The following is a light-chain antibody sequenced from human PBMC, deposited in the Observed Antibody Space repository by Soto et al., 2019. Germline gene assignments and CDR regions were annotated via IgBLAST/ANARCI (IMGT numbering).Light chain of an antibody. Sequence: IVLAGCAGNLCLSRGERDNQKNRASQSVSSSYLAWYQQKPGQAPRLLIYGASSRATGIPDMFSGSGSGKDFGLTISQLESADFAVYEGPRCAGSGTFGEGTKVDIK. CDR3: PRCAGSGT. J-gene: IGKJ4*02. V-gene: IGKV3-20*01. CDR1: QSVSSSY. CDR2: GAS.